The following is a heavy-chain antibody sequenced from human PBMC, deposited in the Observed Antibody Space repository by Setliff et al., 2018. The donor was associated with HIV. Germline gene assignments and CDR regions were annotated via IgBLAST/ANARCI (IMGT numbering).Heavy chain of an antibody. V-gene: IGHV3-23*01. Sequence: GGSLRLSCAASGFTFRSYAMTWVRQAPGKGLEWVSSIGGSGGSTYYADSVKGRFTISRDNSKNTLFLQMNSLRAEDTAVYYCARDAEFCSGGGCYSAYFHHWGQGTLVTVSS. CDR2: IGGSGGST. J-gene: IGHJ1*01. D-gene: IGHD2-15*01. CDR3: ARDAEFCSGGGCYSAYFHH. CDR1: GFTFRSYA.